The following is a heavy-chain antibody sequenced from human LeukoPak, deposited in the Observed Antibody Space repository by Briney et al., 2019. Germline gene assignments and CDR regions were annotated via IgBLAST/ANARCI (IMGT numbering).Heavy chain of an antibody. CDR2: ISGSGGST. CDR1: GFTFSSYA. V-gene: IGHV3-23*01. Sequence: GGSLRLSCAASGFTFSSYAMSWVRQAPGKGLDWVSSISGSGGSTYYADSVKGRFTISRDNSKNTLYLQMNSLRAEDTAVYFCAKAGGSTGYEDSNFDCWGQGTLVTVSS. D-gene: IGHD3-22*01. CDR3: AKAGGSTGYEDSNFDC. J-gene: IGHJ4*02.